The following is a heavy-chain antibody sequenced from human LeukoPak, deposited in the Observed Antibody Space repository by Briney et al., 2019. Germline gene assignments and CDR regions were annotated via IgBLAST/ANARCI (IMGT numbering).Heavy chain of an antibody. CDR2: INSNGATK. J-gene: IGHJ4*02. CDR3: ARSYCSVNSCYQSFGY. V-gene: IGHV3-64*02. Sequence: GGSLRLSCAASGFTFSSYSMNWVRQAPGMGLEYVSTINSNGATKYYADSVKGRFTISRDNYQNTVYLQMDSLRVEDMAIYYCARSYCSVNSCYQSFGYWGPGTLVSVSS. D-gene: IGHD2-8*02. CDR1: GFTFSSYS.